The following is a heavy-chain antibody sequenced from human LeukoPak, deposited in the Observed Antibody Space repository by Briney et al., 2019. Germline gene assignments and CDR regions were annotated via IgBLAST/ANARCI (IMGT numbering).Heavy chain of an antibody. Sequence: ASVKVSCKASGYTFTSYGISWVRQAPGQGLEWMGWISAYNGNTNYAQKLQGRVTMTTDTSTSTAYMELRSLRSDDTAVYYCARDRLVGGVIPYGRDVWAQGPTVPVPS. V-gene: IGHV1-18*01. J-gene: IGHJ6*02. D-gene: IGHD3-10*01. CDR2: ISAYNGNT. CDR3: ARDRLVGGVIPYGRDV. CDR1: GYTFTSYG.